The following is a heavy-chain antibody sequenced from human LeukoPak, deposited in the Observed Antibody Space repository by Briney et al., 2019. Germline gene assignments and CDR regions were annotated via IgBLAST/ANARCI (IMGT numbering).Heavy chain of an antibody. Sequence: ASVKVSCKASGYTFTNYGISWVRRAPGQGLEWMGWISAYNGNTNYAQKFQGRVTMTTDTSTSTAYMELRSLRSDDTAVYYCARELASNIRSFDMWGQGTMVTVPS. CDR3: ARELASNIRSFDM. D-gene: IGHD2/OR15-2a*01. V-gene: IGHV1-18*01. J-gene: IGHJ3*02. CDR1: GYTFTNYG. CDR2: ISAYNGNT.